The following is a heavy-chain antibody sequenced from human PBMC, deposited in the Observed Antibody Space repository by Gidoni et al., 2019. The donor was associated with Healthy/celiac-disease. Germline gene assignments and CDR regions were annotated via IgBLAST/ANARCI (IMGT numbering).Heavy chain of an antibody. J-gene: IGHJ4*02. Sequence: QVQLQESGPGLVKPSETLSLTCTVSGGSISSYYWSWIRQLPGKGLEWIGYSYYSGSTNYNPSLKSRVTISVDTSKNQFSLKLSSVTAADTAVYYCARDEGDGDYDYWGQGTLVTVSS. CDR3: ARDEGDGDYDY. D-gene: IGHD4-17*01. CDR1: GGSISSYY. CDR2: SYYSGST. V-gene: IGHV4-59*01.